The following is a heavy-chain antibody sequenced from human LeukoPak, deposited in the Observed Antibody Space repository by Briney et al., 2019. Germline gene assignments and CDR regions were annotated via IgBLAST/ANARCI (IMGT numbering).Heavy chain of an antibody. CDR3: AKDHSVGYCTSTSCYGLDY. V-gene: IGHV3-23*01. Sequence: GGSLRLSCAASGFTFNNYAMSWVRQAPGKGLEWVSAVSGSGGSTYYADSVKGRFTISRDNSKNTLYLQTNSLRAEDTAVYYCAKDHSVGYCTSTSCYGLDYWGQGTLVTVSS. J-gene: IGHJ4*02. CDR1: GFTFNNYA. CDR2: VSGSGGST. D-gene: IGHD2-2*01.